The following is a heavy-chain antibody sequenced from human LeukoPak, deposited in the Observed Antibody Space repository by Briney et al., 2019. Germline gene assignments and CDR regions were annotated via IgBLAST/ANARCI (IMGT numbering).Heavy chain of an antibody. Sequence: PSETLSLTCAVSGGSIGNYYWTWVRQPPGKGLEWLGFIYNAATTTYNPSLKSRVTISVDTSKNQFSLKLSSVTAADTAVYYCARGSGVIGDGMDVWGQGTTVTVSS. CDR2: IYNAATT. D-gene: IGHD3-10*01. V-gene: IGHV4-4*08. CDR1: GGSIGNYY. CDR3: ARGSGVIGDGMDV. J-gene: IGHJ6*02.